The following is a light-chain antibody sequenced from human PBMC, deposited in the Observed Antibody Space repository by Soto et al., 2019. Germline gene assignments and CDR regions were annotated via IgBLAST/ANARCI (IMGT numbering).Light chain of an antibody. V-gene: IGKV1-5*01. J-gene: IGKJ1*01. CDR2: DAS. Sequence: DIQMTQSPSTLSASVGDRVTITCRASQSISSWLAWYQQKPGKAPKLLIYDASSLGSGVSSRFSGSGSGTEFTLTISSLQPDDFATYYCQQYNSYSWTFGQGTKVEIK. CDR3: QQYNSYSWT. CDR1: QSISSW.